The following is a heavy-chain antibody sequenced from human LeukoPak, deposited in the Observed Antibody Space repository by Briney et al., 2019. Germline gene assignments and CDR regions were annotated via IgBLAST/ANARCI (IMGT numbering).Heavy chain of an antibody. V-gene: IGHV3-30-3*01. CDR2: ISYDGSNK. J-gene: IGHJ4*02. D-gene: IGHD3-22*01. Sequence: GGSLRLSCAASGFTFSSYAMHWVRQAPGKGLEWVAVISYDGSNKYYADSVKGRFTISRDNSKNTLYLQMNSLRAEDTAVYYCARDLKVAYYYDSSGYYDYWGQGTLVTVSS. CDR1: GFTFSSYA. CDR3: ARDLKVAYYYDSSGYYDY.